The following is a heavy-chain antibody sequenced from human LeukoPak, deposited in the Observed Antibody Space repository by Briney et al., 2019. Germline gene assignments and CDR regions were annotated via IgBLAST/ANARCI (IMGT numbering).Heavy chain of an antibody. CDR1: GGSISSYY. CDR2: IYYSGTT. Sequence: TSETLSLTCTVSGGSISSYYWSWIRQPPGKGLEWIGYIYYSGTTNYNPSLKSRVTISVDTSKNQFSLKLSSVTAADTAVYYCARGVYIAAAQYGYWGQGALVTVSS. D-gene: IGHD6-13*01. J-gene: IGHJ4*02. CDR3: ARGVYIAAAQYGY. V-gene: IGHV4-59*01.